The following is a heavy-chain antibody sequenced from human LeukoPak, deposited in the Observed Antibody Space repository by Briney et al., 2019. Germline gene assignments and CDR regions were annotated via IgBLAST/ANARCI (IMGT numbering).Heavy chain of an antibody. CDR1: GYRLTNNW. V-gene: IGHV5-51*01. CDR3: ARLLRNIAAAVYFFDY. Sequence: GESLKISCKISGYRLTNNWIGWVRQVPGKGLEWMGIIYPGDSDTRYSPSFQGQVTISADKSISTANLKWSSLKASDTAIYYCARLLRNIAAAVYFFDYWGQGTLVTVSS. J-gene: IGHJ4*02. D-gene: IGHD6-13*01. CDR2: IYPGDSDT.